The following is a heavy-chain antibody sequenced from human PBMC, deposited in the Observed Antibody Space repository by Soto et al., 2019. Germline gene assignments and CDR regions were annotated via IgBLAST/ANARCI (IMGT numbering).Heavy chain of an antibody. CDR2: INSDGSST. Sequence: EVQLVESGGGVVQPGESLRLSCAASGFTFSSYWMHWVRQAPGKGLVWVSRINSDGSSTSYAGSVKGRFTISRDNAKNTLYLQRNSLRAEDTAVYYCVRTSLVVAAATREDYWGQGTLVTVSS. D-gene: IGHD2-15*01. CDR3: VRTSLVVAAATREDY. J-gene: IGHJ4*02. V-gene: IGHV3-74*01. CDR1: GFTFSSYW.